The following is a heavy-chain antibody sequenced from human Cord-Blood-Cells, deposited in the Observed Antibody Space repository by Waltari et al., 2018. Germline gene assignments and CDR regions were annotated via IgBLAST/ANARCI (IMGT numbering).Heavy chain of an antibody. CDR1: GGSFSGYY. D-gene: IGHD2-2*02. J-gene: IGHJ1*01. CDR2: INHSGST. Sequence: QVQLQQWGAGLLKPSETLSLTCAVYGGSFSGYYWSWIRQPPGKGLDWIGEINHSGSTNYNPSLKSRVTISVDTSKNQFSLKLSSVTAADTAVYYCARGGDIVVVPAAIAYFQHWGQGTLVTVSS. V-gene: IGHV4-34*01. CDR3: ARGGDIVVVPAAIAYFQH.